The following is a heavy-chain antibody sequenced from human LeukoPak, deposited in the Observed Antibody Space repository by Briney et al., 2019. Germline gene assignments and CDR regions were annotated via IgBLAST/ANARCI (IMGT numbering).Heavy chain of an antibody. CDR1: AFTFKTYT. CDR3: ARTVEGHFDF. J-gene: IGHJ4*02. D-gene: IGHD5-24*01. Sequence: GGSLRLSCVASAFTFKTYTLNWVRQTPGKGLEWVSYISTAGNLINYADSVRGRFTISRDNAKNSLYLYMSSLTPEDTAVYYRARTVEGHFDFRGQGTLVTVSS. CDR2: ISTAGNLI. V-gene: IGHV3-21*01.